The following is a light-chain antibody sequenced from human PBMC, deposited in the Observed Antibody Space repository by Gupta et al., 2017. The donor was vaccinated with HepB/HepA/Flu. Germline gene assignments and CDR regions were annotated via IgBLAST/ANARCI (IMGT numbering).Light chain of an antibody. Sequence: ELVLTQSPGTLPLSQGARATLSCRASQSVSSSYLAWYQQKPGQAPRLLIYGASSRATGLPDRFSGSGSGTDFTLTISRLEPEDFAVYYCQQYGSSPPITFGQGTRLEIK. CDR3: QQYGSSPPIT. V-gene: IGKV3-20*01. CDR1: QSVSSSY. J-gene: IGKJ5*01. CDR2: GAS.